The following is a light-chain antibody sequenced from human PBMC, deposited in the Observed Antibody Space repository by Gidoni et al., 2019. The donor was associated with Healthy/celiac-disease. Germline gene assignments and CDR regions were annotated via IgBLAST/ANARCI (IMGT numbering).Light chain of an antibody. CDR1: QSISSY. CDR3: QQSYSTPLT. CDR2: AAS. J-gene: IGKJ3*01. V-gene: IGKV1-39*01. Sequence: DIQLTQSPSFLSASVGDRVTITCRASQSISSYLNWYQQKPGKAPKLLIYAASSLQSGVPSRFSGSGSGTDFTLTISSLQPEDFATYYCQQSYSTPLTFGPGTKVEIK.